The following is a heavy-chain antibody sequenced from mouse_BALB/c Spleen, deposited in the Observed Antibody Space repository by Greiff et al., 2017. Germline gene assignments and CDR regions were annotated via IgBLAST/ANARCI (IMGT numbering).Heavy chain of an antibody. Sequence: QVQLQQSGPELVKPSPSVSISCTASGYTFTSYYIHWVKQRPGQGLEWIGWIYPGNVNTKYNENFKSKATLTADKSSSTVYMQLSSQTSEDSAVYLCARSDYDCVGGLDYWGQGTLVTVSA. CDR3: ARSDYDCVGGLDY. CDR2: IYPGNVNT. V-gene: IGHV1S56*01. D-gene: IGHD2-4*01. CDR1: GYTFTSYY. J-gene: IGHJ3*01.